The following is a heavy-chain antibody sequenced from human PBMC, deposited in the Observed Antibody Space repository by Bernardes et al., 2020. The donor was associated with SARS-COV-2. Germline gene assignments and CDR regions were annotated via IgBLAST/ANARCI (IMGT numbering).Heavy chain of an antibody. J-gene: IGHJ6*02. V-gene: IGHV1-2*02. CDR1: GYTFTGYY. Sequence: ASVKVSCKASGYTFTGYYMHWVRQAPGQGLEWMGWINPNSGGTNYAQKFQGRVTMTRETSISTAYMELSRLRSDDTAVYYCAIPPTNYDRYGMDVWGQGTTVTVSS. CDR2: INPNSGGT. CDR3: AIPPTNYDRYGMDV. D-gene: IGHD3-22*01.